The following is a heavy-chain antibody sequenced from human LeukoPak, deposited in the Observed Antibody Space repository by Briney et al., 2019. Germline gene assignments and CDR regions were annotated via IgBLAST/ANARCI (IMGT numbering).Heavy chain of an antibody. D-gene: IGHD5/OR15-5a*01. J-gene: IGHJ4*02. V-gene: IGHV1-46*01. CDR1: GYRFARYY. Sequence: GASVKVSCKASGYRFARYYMHWVRQAPGQGLEWMGIINPGDGGTTYAQKFEGRPTLTRDTSTSTVYMELSSLRSEDTAIYYCATFTTVSTGDYWGQGSLVAVSS. CDR3: ATFTTVSTGDY. CDR2: INPGDGGT.